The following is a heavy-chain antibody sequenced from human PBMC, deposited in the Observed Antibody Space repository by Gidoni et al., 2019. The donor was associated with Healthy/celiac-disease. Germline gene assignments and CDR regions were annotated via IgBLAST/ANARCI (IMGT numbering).Heavy chain of an antibody. CDR3: ARPKFPSGTAMGSDY. CDR2: ISSSSSYI. D-gene: IGHD5-18*01. Sequence: EVQLVESGGGLVKPGGSLRLSCAASGFTFSSYSMNWVRQAPGKGLEWVSSISSSSSYIYYADSVKGRFTISRDNAKNSLYLQMNSLRAEDTAVYYCARPKFPSGTAMGSDYWGQGTLVTVSS. J-gene: IGHJ4*02. CDR1: GFTFSSYS. V-gene: IGHV3-21*01.